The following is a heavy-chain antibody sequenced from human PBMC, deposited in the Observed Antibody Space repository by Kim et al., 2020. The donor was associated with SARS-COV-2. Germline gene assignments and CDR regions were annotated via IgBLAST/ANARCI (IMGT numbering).Heavy chain of an antibody. J-gene: IGHJ4*02. V-gene: IGHV1-2*02. CDR1: GYTFTGYY. CDR2: INPNSGGT. Sequence: ASVKVSCKASGYTFTGYYMHWVRQAPGQGLEWMGWINPNSGGTNYAQKFQGRVTMTRDTSISTAYMELSRLRSDDTAVYYCARVGGLMTPTLTYWGQGTLVTVSS. D-gene: IGHD5-12*01. CDR3: ARVGGLMTPTLTY.